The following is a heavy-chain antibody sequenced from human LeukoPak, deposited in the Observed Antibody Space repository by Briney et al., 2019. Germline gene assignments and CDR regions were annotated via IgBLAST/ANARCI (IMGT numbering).Heavy chain of an antibody. CDR3: AKDAGGHYDFWSGPFDP. J-gene: IGHJ5*02. D-gene: IGHD3-3*01. CDR1: GFTFSSYG. V-gene: IGHV3-30*02. Sequence: PGGSLRLSCAASGFTFSSYGMHWVRQAPGKGLEWVAFIRYDGSNKYYADSVKGRFTISRDNSKNTLYLQMNSLRAEDTAVYYCAKDAGGHYDFWSGPFDPWGQGTLVTVSS. CDR2: IRYDGSNK.